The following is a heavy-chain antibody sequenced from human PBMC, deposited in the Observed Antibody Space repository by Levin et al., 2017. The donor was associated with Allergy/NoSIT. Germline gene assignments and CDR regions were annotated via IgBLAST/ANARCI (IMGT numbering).Heavy chain of an antibody. V-gene: IGHV1-2*02. CDR3: ASDSPNDGSSWYDGGPYSFDP. J-gene: IGHJ5*02. D-gene: IGHD6-13*01. CDR2: INPNSGGT. Sequence: ASVKVSCKASGYTFTGYYMHWVRQAPGQGLEWMGWINPNSGGTNYAQKFQGRVTMTRDTSISTAYMELSRLRSDDTAVYYCASDSPNDGSSWYDGGPYSFDPWGQGTLVTVSS. CDR1: GYTFTGYY.